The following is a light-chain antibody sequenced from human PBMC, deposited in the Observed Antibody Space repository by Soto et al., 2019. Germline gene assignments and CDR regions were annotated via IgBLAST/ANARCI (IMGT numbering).Light chain of an antibody. Sequence: ERGRTQSPATLSVAPGERAPLSCRARQSVSSNLAWYQQKPGQAPRLLIYGASTRATGIPARFSGSGSGTEFTLTISSLQSEDFAVYYCQQYNNWPRTFAQGTKADIK. V-gene: IGKV3D-15*01. CDR1: QSVSSN. CDR2: GAS. J-gene: IGKJ1*01. CDR3: QQYNNWPRT.